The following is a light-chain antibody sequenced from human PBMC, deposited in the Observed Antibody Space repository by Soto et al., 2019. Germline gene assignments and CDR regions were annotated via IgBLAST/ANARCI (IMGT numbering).Light chain of an antibody. Sequence: QSVLTQPASVSGSPGQSITISCTGTSSDVGGYNYVSWYQQHPGKAPKLMIYEVSNRPSGVSNRFSGSKSGNTGSLTISGLQADDQADYYCSSYTSSSIDYVFGTGTKLTVL. CDR2: EVS. CDR3: SSYTSSSIDYV. V-gene: IGLV2-14*01. J-gene: IGLJ1*01. CDR1: SSDVGGYNY.